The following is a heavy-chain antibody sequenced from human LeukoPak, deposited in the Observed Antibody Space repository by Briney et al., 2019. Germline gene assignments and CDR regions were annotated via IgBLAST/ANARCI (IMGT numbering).Heavy chain of an antibody. J-gene: IGHJ3*02. CDR3: ARDGAIAAAANDAFDI. D-gene: IGHD6-13*01. Sequence: GASVKVSCKASGYTFTSYDINWVRQATGQGLEWMGWMNPNSGNTGYAQKFQGRVTMTRNTSISTAYMELSSLRSEDTAVYYCARDGAIAAAANDAFDIWGQGTMVTVSS. CDR2: MNPNSGNT. V-gene: IGHV1-8*01. CDR1: GYTFTSYD.